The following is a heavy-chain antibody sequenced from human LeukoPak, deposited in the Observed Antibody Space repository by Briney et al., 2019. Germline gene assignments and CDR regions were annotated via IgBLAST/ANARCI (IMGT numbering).Heavy chain of an antibody. D-gene: IGHD5-18*01. CDR3: ARGHTAMVTDY. V-gene: IGHV4-59*01. Sequence: SETLSLTCTVSGGSISSYYWSWIRQPPGKGLEWIGYIYYSGSTNYNPSLKRRVTISVDTSKNQFSLKLSSVTAADTAVYYCARGHTAMVTDYWGQGTLVTVSS. J-gene: IGHJ4*02. CDR1: GGSISSYY. CDR2: IYYSGST.